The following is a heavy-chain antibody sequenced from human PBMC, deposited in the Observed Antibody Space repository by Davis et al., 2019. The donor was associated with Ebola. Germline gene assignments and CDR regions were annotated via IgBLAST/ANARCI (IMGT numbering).Heavy chain of an antibody. CDR3: ARGEDV. V-gene: IGHV4-34*01. Sequence: MPSETLSLTCAVYGGSFSGYYWSWIRQPPGKGLEWIGEINHSGSTNYNPSLKSRVTISVDTSKNQFSLKLSSVTAADTAVYYCARGEDVWGQGTTVTVSS. CDR1: GGSFSGYY. J-gene: IGHJ6*02. CDR2: INHSGST.